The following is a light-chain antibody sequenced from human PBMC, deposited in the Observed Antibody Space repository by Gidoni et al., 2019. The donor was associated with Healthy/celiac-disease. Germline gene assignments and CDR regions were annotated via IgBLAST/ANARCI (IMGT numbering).Light chain of an antibody. CDR2: AAS. V-gene: IGKV1-9*01. J-gene: IGKJ4*01. Sequence: PSSLSASVGDSVTITCRASQGISSYLAWYQQKPWKPPKLLIYAASTLQSGVPSRFSGSGSGTDFTLTISSLQPEDFATYYCQQLNSYPPTFGGGTKVEIK. CDR1: QGISSY. CDR3: QQLNSYPPT.